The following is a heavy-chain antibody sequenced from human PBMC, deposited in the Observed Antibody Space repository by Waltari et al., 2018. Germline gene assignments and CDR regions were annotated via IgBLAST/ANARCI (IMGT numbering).Heavy chain of an antibody. D-gene: IGHD2-2*01. V-gene: IGHV3-74*01. Sequence: EMKTVESGGGLVQLGGSLRLPCPTSGFTFSDYWLHWVRQAPGKGLVWVAHINNDGNKPTYADSVKGRFTISRDNAKNTLYLQMNSLTAEDTAVYYCTTDMPNSRFDPWGQGSLVTVSS. CDR1: GFTFSDYW. J-gene: IGHJ5*02. CDR3: TTDMPNSRFDP. CDR2: INNDGNKP.